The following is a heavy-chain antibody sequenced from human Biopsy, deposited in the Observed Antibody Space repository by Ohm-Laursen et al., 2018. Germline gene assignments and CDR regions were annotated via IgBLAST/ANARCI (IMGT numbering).Heavy chain of an antibody. CDR2: IIPIFGTA. J-gene: IGHJ4*02. V-gene: IGHV1-69*01. Sequence: SSVKVSCKVSGGTFTNYAISWVRQAPGQGLEWMGGIIPIFGTANYAQKFQGRVTITADESTSTACMELSSLRSDDTAVYYCARDALGGGSYRFFYWGQGSLVTVSS. CDR1: GGTFTNYA. D-gene: IGHD1-26*01. CDR3: ARDALGGGSYRFFY.